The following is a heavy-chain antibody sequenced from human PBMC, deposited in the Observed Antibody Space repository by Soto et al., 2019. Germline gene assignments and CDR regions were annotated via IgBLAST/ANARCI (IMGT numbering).Heavy chain of an antibody. Sequence: QVQLQESGPGLVDPSQTLSLTCTVSGDSVSSGDSYWSWIRQHPGKGLEWIGYIYYNGNTSYNPALKSRVTISVDTSKNQCSLKLSSVPAADTAVYYCARAPEYGSSSGGFDHWGQGTLVTVSS. CDR2: IYYNGNT. J-gene: IGHJ4*02. CDR1: GDSVSSGDSY. CDR3: ARAPEYGSSSGGFDH. V-gene: IGHV4-31*03. D-gene: IGHD6-6*01.